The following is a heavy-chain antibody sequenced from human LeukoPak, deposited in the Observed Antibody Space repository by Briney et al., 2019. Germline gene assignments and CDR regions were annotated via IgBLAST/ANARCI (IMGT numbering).Heavy chain of an antibody. J-gene: IGHJ4*02. CDR3: ARDQEGFDY. CDR2: IYPRDGST. CDR1: EYTFTGYY. V-gene: IGHV1-46*01. Sequence: GASVKVSCKASEYTFTGYYIHWVRQAPGQGLEWMGMIYPRDGSTSYAQKFQGRVTVTRDTSTSTVHMELSGLRSEDTAVYYCARDQEGFDYWGQGTLVTVSS.